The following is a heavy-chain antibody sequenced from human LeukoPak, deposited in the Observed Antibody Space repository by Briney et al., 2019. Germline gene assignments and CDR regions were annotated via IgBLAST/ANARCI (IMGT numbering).Heavy chain of an antibody. V-gene: IGHV4-39*01. CDR3: ARLCRRYCSSTGVDY. J-gene: IGHJ4*02. D-gene: IGHD2-2*01. CDR1: GGSISSSSYY. Sequence: SETLSLTCTVSGGSISSSSYYWGWIRQPPGKGLEWIGSIYYSGSTYYNPPLKSRVTISVDTSKNQFSLKLSSVTAADTAVYYCARLCRRYCSSTGVDYWGQGTLVTVSS. CDR2: IYYSGST.